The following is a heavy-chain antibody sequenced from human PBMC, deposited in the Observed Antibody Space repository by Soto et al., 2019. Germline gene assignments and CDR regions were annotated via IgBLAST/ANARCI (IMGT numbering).Heavy chain of an antibody. CDR1: GFIVSSYA. V-gene: IGHV3-23*01. CDR2: ISGSGIST. D-gene: IGHD1-26*01. CDR3: AKARRGNYLYYFDY. J-gene: IGHJ4*02. Sequence: PGGSLRVSCAASGFIVSSYAMNWVRHTPGKGLEWIAGISGSGISTYYADSVKGRFTISRDNSKKMLYLQMSSLRAEDSAEYFCAKARRGNYLYYFDYWGQGTPVPVSS.